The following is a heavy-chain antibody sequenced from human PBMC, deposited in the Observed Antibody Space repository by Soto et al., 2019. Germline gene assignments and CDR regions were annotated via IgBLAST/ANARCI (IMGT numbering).Heavy chain of an antibody. Sequence: PGGSLRLSCAASGFTFSSYGMHWVRQAPGKGLEWVAVIWYDGSNKYYADSVKGRFTISRDNGKNTLYLQMNSLRAEDTAVYYCARDQTVTSPTTCDYWGHGTQVTVSS. J-gene: IGHJ4*01. V-gene: IGHV3-33*01. CDR1: GFTFSSYG. D-gene: IGHD4-4*01. CDR2: IWYDGSNK. CDR3: ARDQTVTSPTTCDY.